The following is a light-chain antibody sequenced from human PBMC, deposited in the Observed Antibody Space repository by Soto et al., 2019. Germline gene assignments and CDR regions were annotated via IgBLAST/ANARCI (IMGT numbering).Light chain of an antibody. V-gene: IGLV1-40*01. CDR1: STNIGAGYD. J-gene: IGLJ2*01. Sequence: QSVLTQPPSVSGAPGQRITISCTGSSTNIGAGYDVHWYQQLPGTAPKLLIYGNSNRPSWVAVRFSGSKSGTSASLAITELQAEDEADYYCQSYDSSLSAHVVFGGGTQLTVL. CDR2: GNS. CDR3: QSYDSSLSAHVV.